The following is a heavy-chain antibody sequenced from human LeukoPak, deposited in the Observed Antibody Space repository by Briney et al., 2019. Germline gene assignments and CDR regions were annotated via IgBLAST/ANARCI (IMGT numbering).Heavy chain of an antibody. CDR2: IYYSGSI. Sequence: SETLSLTCTVSGGSISSSSYYWGWIRQPPGKGLEWIGSIYYSGSIYYNPSLKSRLTMSVDTSKNQFSLKLASVTVADTAVYYCARDLYHYGSGSYDYWGQGTLVTVSS. D-gene: IGHD3-10*01. V-gene: IGHV4-39*07. CDR1: GGSISSSSYY. J-gene: IGHJ4*02. CDR3: ARDLYHYGSGSYDY.